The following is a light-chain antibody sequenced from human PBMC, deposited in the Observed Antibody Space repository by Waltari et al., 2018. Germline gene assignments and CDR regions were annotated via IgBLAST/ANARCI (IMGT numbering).Light chain of an antibody. V-gene: IGLV3-27*01. CDR3: FSAADNNWV. CDR2: EDS. CDR1: ILAKKY. J-gene: IGLJ3*02. Sequence: SYELTQPSSVSVSPGQTAKILCSGDILAKKYARWFQQKPGQAPLLRIYEDSERPSEIPGRFSGSSSGTTVTLTITGANVDDEADYYCFSAADNNWVFGGGTKLTVL.